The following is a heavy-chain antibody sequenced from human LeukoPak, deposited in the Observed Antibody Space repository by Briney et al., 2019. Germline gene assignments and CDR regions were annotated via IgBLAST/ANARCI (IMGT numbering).Heavy chain of an antibody. CDR1: GFTVNSNY. V-gene: IGHV3-53*01. CDR2: LYIGGNT. CDR3: MTAAGYNFGQY. J-gene: IGHJ4*02. Sequence: GGSLRLSCAASGFTVNSNYWSWVRQAPGKGLEWVSALYIGGNTYYADSVRGRFTISRDNSKNTLYLQMNSLRAEDTAIYYCMTAAGYNFGQYWGQGTLVTVSS. D-gene: IGHD5-18*01.